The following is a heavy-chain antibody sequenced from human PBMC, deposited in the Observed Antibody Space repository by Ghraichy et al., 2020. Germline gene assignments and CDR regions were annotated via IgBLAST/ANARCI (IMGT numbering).Heavy chain of an antibody. CDR1: GGSISGYY. J-gene: IGHJ5*02. CDR3: ARDPLSDDSGSWFDP. D-gene: IGHD3-10*01. Sequence: SETLSLTCIVSGGSISGYYWSWIRQPAGKRLEWIGRIYVGRSTNYNPSLKSRVIMSIDTSKNQFSLRVRSVTAADTAVYYCARDPLSDDSGSWFDPWGQGTLVTVSS. CDR2: IYVGRST. V-gene: IGHV4-4*07.